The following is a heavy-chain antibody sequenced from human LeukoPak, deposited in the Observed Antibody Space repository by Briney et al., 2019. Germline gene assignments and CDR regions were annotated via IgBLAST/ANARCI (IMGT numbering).Heavy chain of an antibody. D-gene: IGHD4-17*01. Sequence: SETLSLTCTVSGGSISSYYWSWIRQPPGKGLEWIGYIYYSGSTNYNPSLKSRVTISVDTSKNQFSLKLSSVTAADTAVYYCARATDYGDYAPPDYWGQGTLVTVSS. CDR1: GGSISSYY. CDR2: IYYSGST. J-gene: IGHJ4*02. V-gene: IGHV4-59*08. CDR3: ARATDYGDYAPPDY.